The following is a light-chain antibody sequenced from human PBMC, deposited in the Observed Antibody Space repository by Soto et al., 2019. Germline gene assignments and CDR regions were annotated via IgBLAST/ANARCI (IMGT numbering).Light chain of an antibody. CDR3: QQYFRHAT. CDR2: NAS. J-gene: IGKJ1*01. CDR1: QSVRSW. Sequence: DIHMTQSPATLSASVGYRFTITCRASQSVRSWLAWYQQKPGTAPKLLIYNASSLESGVPSRLSGSGSGTEFTLTISSLQPDDFATYYCQQYFRHATFGQGTKVDIK. V-gene: IGKV1-5*03.